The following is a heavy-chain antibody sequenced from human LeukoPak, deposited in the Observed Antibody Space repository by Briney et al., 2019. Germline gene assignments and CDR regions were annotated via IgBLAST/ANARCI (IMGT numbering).Heavy chain of an antibody. J-gene: IGHJ3*02. D-gene: IGHD3-10*01. V-gene: IGHV4-59*01. CDR3: ARAGSAVDAFDI. CDR1: GGSISSYY. CDR2: IYYSGST. Sequence: AETLSLTCTVSGGSISSYYWSWIRQPPGKGLEWIGYIYYSGSTNYNPSLKSRVPISVATSKNQFSLKMSSVTAAATAVYSCARAGSAVDAFDIWGQGTMVPVSS.